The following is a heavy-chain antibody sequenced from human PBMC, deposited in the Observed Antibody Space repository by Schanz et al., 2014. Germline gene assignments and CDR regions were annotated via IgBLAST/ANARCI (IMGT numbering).Heavy chain of an antibody. CDR1: GIDFSSYS. D-gene: IGHD3-16*01. CDR3: ARGTPFLCDY. Sequence: EVQLVESGGGLVKPGGSLRLSCAASGIDFSSYSMNWVRQAPGKGLEWVSSMYINSGSTQYADSVKGRFIISRDSSKNTLFLQMNSLRAEDTAVYYCARGTPFLCDYWGQGTLVTVSS. V-gene: IGHV3-21*06. J-gene: IGHJ4*02. CDR2: MYINSGST.